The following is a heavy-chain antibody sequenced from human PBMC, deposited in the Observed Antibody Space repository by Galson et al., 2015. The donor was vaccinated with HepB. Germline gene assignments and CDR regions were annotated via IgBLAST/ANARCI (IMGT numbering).Heavy chain of an antibody. D-gene: IGHD5-18*01. CDR3: ARAGPSYSYGDYGMDV. V-gene: IGHV3-13*01. CDR2: IGTAGDT. Sequence: SLRLSCAASGFTFSSYDMHWVRQATGKGLEWVSAIGTAGDTYYPGSVKGRFTISRENAKNSLYLQMNSLRAGDTAVYYCARAGPSYSYGDYGMDVWGQGTTVTVSS. J-gene: IGHJ6*02. CDR1: GFTFSSYD.